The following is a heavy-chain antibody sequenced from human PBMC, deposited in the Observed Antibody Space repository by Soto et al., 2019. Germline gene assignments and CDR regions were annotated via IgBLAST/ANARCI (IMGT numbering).Heavy chain of an antibody. J-gene: IGHJ4*02. CDR3: ARSNLEMATAY. CDR2: IYYSGST. Sequence: SETLSLTCTVSGGSISSHYWSWIRQPPGKGLEWIGYIYYSGSTNYNPSLKSRVTISVDTSKNQFSLKLSSVTAADTAVYYCARSNLEMATAYWGQGTLVTVAS. CDR1: GGSISSHY. D-gene: IGHD5-12*01. V-gene: IGHV4-59*11.